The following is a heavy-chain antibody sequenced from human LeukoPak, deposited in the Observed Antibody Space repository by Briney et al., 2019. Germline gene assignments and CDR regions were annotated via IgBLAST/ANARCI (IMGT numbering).Heavy chain of an antibody. CDR1: GGSISSYY. J-gene: IGHJ4*02. CDR3: ARHFRYDSSGYLFDY. Sequence: PSETLFLTCTVSGGSISSYYWSWIRQPPGKGLEWIGYIYYSGSTNYNPSLKSRVTISVDTSKNQFSLKLSSVTAADTAVYYCARHFRYDSSGYLFDYWGQGTLVTVSS. V-gene: IGHV4-59*08. D-gene: IGHD3-22*01. CDR2: IYYSGST.